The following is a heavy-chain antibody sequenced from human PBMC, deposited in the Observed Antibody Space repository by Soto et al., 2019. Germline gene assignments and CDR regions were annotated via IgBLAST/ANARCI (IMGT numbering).Heavy chain of an antibody. CDR3: ARVVGSGWFDN. J-gene: IGHJ4*02. D-gene: IGHD6-19*01. Sequence: EVQLVESGGGLVQPGGSLRLSCAGSGFTFSSHWMSWVRQAPGKGLEWVANIKRDGSEKNHVDSVKGRFTISRDNARNSLYLQMNSLRGEDTAVYYCARVVGSGWFDNWGQGTLVTVSS. CDR2: IKRDGSEK. CDR1: GFTFSSHW. V-gene: IGHV3-7*05.